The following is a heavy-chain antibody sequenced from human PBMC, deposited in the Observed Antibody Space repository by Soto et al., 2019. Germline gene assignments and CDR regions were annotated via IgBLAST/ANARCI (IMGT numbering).Heavy chain of an antibody. CDR1: GGSISSGDYY. V-gene: IGHV4-30-4*01. D-gene: IGHD5-18*01. Sequence: QVQLQESGPGLVKPSQTLSLTCTVSGGSISSGDYYWSWIRQPPGKGLEWSGYIYYSGSTYYNPSRKSRVTISVDTSKNQFSLKLSSVTAADTAGYYCAIEDRYSYGLFDYWGQGTLVTVSS. CDR2: IYYSGST. J-gene: IGHJ4*02. CDR3: AIEDRYSYGLFDY.